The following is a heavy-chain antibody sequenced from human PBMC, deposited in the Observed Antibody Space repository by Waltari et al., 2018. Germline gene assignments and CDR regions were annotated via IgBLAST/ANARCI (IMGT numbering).Heavy chain of an antibody. J-gene: IGHJ6*02. CDR1: GLSVSSNY. CDR2: IYDGGSS. Sequence: EVQLVETGGGLTQPGGSLRLSCAASGLSVSSNYISWVRQAPGRGLEWVSTIYDGGSSYYADSVKGRLTISRDNSKNTVYLQMNSLRVDDTAVYYCARVWRNYHYYGMDVWGPGTTVTVSS. CDR3: ARVWRNYHYYGMDV. D-gene: IGHD3-16*01. V-gene: IGHV3-53*02.